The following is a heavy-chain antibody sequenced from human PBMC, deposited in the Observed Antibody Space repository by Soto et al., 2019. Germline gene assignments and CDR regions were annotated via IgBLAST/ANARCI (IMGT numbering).Heavy chain of an antibody. CDR1: GGSFSGYY. CDR2: INHSGST. Sequence: ASETLSLTCAVYGGSFSGYYWSWIRQPPGKGLEWIGEINHSGSTNYNPSLKSRVTISVDTSKNQFSLKLSSVTAADTAVYYCASSATYQLPEPWGQGTLVTVSS. V-gene: IGHV4-34*01. CDR3: ASSATYQLPEP. J-gene: IGHJ5*02. D-gene: IGHD2-2*01.